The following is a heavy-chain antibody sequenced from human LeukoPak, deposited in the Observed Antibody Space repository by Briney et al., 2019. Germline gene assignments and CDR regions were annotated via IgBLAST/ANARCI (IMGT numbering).Heavy chain of an antibody. V-gene: IGHV3-64D*06. D-gene: IGHD2-21*02. CDR1: GFTFSAYA. CDR2: IISKGGST. CDR3: VKDGLAFCGGDCYSYFDY. Sequence: GGSLRLSCSASGFTFSAYAIHWLRQAPEKGLEYVSTIISKGGSTYYADSVKGRFTISRDNSKNTVSLQMSSLRAEDTALYYCVKDGLAFCGGDCYSYFDYWGQGTLVTVSS. J-gene: IGHJ4*02.